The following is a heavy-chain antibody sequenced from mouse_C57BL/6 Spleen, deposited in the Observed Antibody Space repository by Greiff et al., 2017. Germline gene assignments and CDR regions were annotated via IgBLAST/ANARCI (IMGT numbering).Heavy chain of an antibody. Sequence: EVKVVESGGGLVKPGGSLKLSCAASGFTFSDYGMHWVRQAPEKGLEWVAYISSGSSTIYYADTVKGRFTISRDNAKNTLFLQMTSLRSEDTAMYYCARPRPSYAMDYWGQGTSVTVSS. CDR2: ISSGSSTI. J-gene: IGHJ4*01. D-gene: IGHD3-1*01. CDR3: ARPRPSYAMDY. CDR1: GFTFSDYG. V-gene: IGHV5-17*01.